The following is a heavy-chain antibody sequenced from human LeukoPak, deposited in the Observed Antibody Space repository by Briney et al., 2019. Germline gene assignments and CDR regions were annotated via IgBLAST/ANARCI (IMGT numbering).Heavy chain of an antibody. D-gene: IGHD1-26*01. CDR1: GFTFSSYC. Sequence: GGSLRLSCAASGFTFSSYCMSWVRQTPEKGLEWVANIKQDGYEKYYVDSVQGRFTISRDNAKNSLYLQMNSRRADDTAIYYCAREKLVGPTTLVYWGRGTLVTVSS. V-gene: IGHV3-7*01. J-gene: IGHJ4*02. CDR2: IKQDGYEK. CDR3: AREKLVGPTTLVY.